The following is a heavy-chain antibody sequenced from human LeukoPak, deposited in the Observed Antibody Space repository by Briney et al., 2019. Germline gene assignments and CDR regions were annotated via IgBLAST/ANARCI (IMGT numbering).Heavy chain of an antibody. CDR1: GFPFSSYS. V-gene: IGHV3-21*01. D-gene: IGHD6-13*01. J-gene: IGHJ4*02. Sequence: PGGALRLSCAASGFPFSSYSMNWVRQAPGKGLGWISSISSSSSYIYYADSVKGRFTISRDNAKNSLYLQMNSLRAEDTAVYYCARGSRAAALPHLDYWGQGTLVTVSS. CDR2: ISSSSSYI. CDR3: ARGSRAAALPHLDY.